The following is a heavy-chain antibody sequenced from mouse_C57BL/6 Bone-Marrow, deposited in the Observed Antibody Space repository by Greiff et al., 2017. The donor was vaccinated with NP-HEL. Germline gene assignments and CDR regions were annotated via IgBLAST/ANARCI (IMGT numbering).Heavy chain of an antibody. V-gene: IGHV5-15*01. D-gene: IGHD2-1*01. J-gene: IGHJ4*01. CDR3: ARHGNYGYYAMDY. CDR1: GFTFSDYG. CDR2: ISNLAYSI. Sequence: EVKVVESGGGLVQPGGSLKLSCAASGFTFSDYGMAWVRQAPRKGPEWVAFISNLAYSIYYADTVTGRFTISRENAKNTLYLEMSSLRSEDTAMYYCARHGNYGYYAMDYWGQGTSVTVSS.